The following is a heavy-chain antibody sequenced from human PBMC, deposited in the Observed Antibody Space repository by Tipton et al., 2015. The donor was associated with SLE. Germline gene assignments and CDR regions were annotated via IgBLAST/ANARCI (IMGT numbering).Heavy chain of an antibody. CDR2: IYNSGHT. CDR3: TRDAGGDTAFVYYFDD. CDR1: GASVSSDSYY. V-gene: IGHV4-61*02. D-gene: IGHD2-21*02. J-gene: IGHJ4*02. Sequence: TLSLTCTVSGASVSSDSYYWSWIRQPAGKGLEWIGRIYNSGHTNYNPSLKSRVTISVDTSKNQFSLTLSSVTAADTAVYYCTRDAGGDTAFVYYFDDWGQGTLVTVSA.